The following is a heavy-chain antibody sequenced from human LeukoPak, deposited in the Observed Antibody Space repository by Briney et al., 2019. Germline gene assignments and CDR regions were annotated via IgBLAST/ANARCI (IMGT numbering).Heavy chain of an antibody. J-gene: IGHJ4*02. Sequence: QPGGSLRLYCVASGFTFSSYWMHWVRQAPGKGLEWVSGISGSSASTYYADSVKGRSTISRDNSKNTLYVQMNSLRAEDTAVYYCAVGSYYFDYWGQGTLVTVSS. CDR1: GFTFSSYW. V-gene: IGHV3-23*01. CDR2: ISGSSAST. D-gene: IGHD3-10*01. CDR3: AVGSYYFDY.